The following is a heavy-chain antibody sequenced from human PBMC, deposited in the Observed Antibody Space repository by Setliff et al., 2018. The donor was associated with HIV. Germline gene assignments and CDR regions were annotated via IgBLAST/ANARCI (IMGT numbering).Heavy chain of an antibody. CDR2: IYSSGST. Sequence: SSETLSLTCTVSNVSFNSYYWSWIRHPAGRALEWIGRIYSSGSTNYNPSLKSRVKMSLDTSKNQFSLKLSSVTAADTAVYFCARDPYCSGDGCFRYYQHWGRGTLVTVSS. D-gene: IGHD2-15*01. CDR3: ARDPYCSGDGCFRYYQH. J-gene: IGHJ1*01. CDR1: NVSFNSYY. V-gene: IGHV4-4*07.